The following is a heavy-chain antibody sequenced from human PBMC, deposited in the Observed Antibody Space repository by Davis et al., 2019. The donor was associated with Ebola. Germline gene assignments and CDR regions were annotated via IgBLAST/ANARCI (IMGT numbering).Heavy chain of an antibody. Sequence: PGGSLRLSCEASGFTFSGYSMNWVSQAPGKGLEWLSSISASSIIYYADSVKGRFTISRDNARNSLYLQMDSLKDEDTALYYCARRGPVVTPLDCWGQGTLVTVSS. D-gene: IGHD4-23*01. V-gene: IGHV3-69-1*01. CDR1: GFTFSGYS. J-gene: IGHJ4*02. CDR3: ARRGPVVTPLDC. CDR2: ISASSII.